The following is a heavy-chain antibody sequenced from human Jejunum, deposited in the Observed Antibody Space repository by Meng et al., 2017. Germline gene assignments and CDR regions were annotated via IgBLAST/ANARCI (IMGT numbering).Heavy chain of an antibody. CDR3: ARAGYDFWTGYSDY. Sequence: EVQLVESGGDLVQPGGSLRLSGAASGFTFSGYYMHWVRQSPGKGLVWVSRINSDGSITKYADSVRGRFIISRDNAKNTVYLQMNRLRAEDTAVYYCARAGYDFWTGYSDYWGEGTLVTVSS. J-gene: IGHJ4*02. V-gene: IGHV3-74*03. CDR2: INSDGSIT. D-gene: IGHD3/OR15-3a*01. CDR1: GFTFSGYY.